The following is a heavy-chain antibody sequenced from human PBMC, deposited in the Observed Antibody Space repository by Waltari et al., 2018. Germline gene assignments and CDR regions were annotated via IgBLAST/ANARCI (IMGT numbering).Heavy chain of an antibody. V-gene: IGHV1-69*12. CDR2: IIPIFGTA. Sequence: QVQLVQSGAEVKKPGSSVKVSCKASGGTFSSYAISWVRQAPGQGLEWMGGIIPIFGTANYAQKFQGRVTITADESTSTAYMELSSLRSEDTAVYYCARAPCSDFWSGYCLYNWFDPWGQGTLVTVSS. D-gene: IGHD3-3*01. CDR3: ARAPCSDFWSGYCLYNWFDP. J-gene: IGHJ5*02. CDR1: GGTFSSYA.